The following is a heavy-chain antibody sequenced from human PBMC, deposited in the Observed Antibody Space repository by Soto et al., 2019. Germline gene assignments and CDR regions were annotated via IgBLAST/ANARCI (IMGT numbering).Heavy chain of an antibody. CDR3: GKSPGGSSWWSLQH. Sequence: SVKVSCKASGGTFSSYAISWVRQAPGQGLEWMGGIIPIFGTANYAQKFQGRVTITADESTSTAYMELSSLRAEDTALYYCGKSPGGSSWWSLQHWGLGTLVTVSS. J-gene: IGHJ1*01. CDR1: GGTFSSYA. D-gene: IGHD6-13*01. V-gene: IGHV1-69*13. CDR2: IIPIFGTA.